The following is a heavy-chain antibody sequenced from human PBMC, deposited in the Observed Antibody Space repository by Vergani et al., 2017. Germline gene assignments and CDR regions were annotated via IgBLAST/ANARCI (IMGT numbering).Heavy chain of an antibody. CDR2: ISWNSGSI. V-gene: IGHV3-9*01. J-gene: IGHJ5*02. CDR1: GFTFDDYA. D-gene: IGHD5/OR15-5a*01. Sequence: EVQLLESGGGLVQPGRSLRLSCAASGFTFDDYAMHWVRQAPGKGLEWVSGISWNSGSIGYADSVKGRFTISRDNAKNSLYLQMNSLRAEDTALYYCAKDALSAVLMYNWFDPWGQGILVTVSS. CDR3: AKDALSAVLMYNWFDP.